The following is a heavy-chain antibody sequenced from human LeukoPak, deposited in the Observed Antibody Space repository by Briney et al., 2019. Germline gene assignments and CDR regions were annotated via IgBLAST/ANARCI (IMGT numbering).Heavy chain of an antibody. CDR2: IYYSGNT. CDR1: GASFSSTSYF. Sequence: PSETLSLTCTVSGASFSSTSYFWGWIRQPPGRGLEYLGNIYYSGNTYNNPSLKSRLTLSADTSKNQYSLKVTSVTAADTAVYYCARFPRSLGYFDYWGQGILVTVSP. V-gene: IGHV4-39*01. D-gene: IGHD2-15*01. J-gene: IGHJ4*02. CDR3: ARFPRSLGYFDY.